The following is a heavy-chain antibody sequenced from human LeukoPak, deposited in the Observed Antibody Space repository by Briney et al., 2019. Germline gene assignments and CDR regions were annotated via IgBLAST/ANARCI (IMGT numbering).Heavy chain of an antibody. Sequence: PGGSLRLSCAASGFTFDDYGMSWVRQAPGKGLEWVSGINWNGGSTGYADSVKGRFTISRDNAKNSLYLQMNSLRAEDTALYYCARNKEYSYGLSAALFDYWGQGTLVTVSS. D-gene: IGHD5-18*01. J-gene: IGHJ4*02. CDR2: INWNGGST. CDR1: GFTFDDYG. V-gene: IGHV3-20*04. CDR3: ARNKEYSYGLSAALFDY.